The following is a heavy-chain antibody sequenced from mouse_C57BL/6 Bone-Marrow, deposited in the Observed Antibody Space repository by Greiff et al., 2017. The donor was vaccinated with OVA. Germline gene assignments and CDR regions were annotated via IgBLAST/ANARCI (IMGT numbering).Heavy chain of an antibody. CDR1: GYSITSGYY. CDR3: ASGITTVRYFDV. CDR2: ISYDGSN. J-gene: IGHJ1*03. D-gene: IGHD1-1*01. V-gene: IGHV3-6*01. Sequence: EVKLQESGPGLVKPSQSLSLTCSVTGYSITSGYYWNWIRQFPGNILVWMGYISYDGSNNYNPSLKNRITITRDTSKNQFCLKLNSVTTEDTATYYCASGITTVRYFDVWGTGTTVTVSS.